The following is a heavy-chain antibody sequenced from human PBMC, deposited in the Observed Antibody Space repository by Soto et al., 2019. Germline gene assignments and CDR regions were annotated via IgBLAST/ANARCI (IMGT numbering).Heavy chain of an antibody. Sequence: GASVKVSFKASGYTFTSYGISWVRQAPGQGLEWMGWISAYNGNTNYAQKLQGRVTMTTDTSTSTAYMELRSLRSEDTAVYYCARSHPENVIITNPPFDHWGQGTLVTVSS. D-gene: IGHD2-2*01. J-gene: IGHJ5*02. CDR1: GYTFTSYG. CDR2: ISAYNGNT. CDR3: ARSHPENVIITNPPFDH. V-gene: IGHV1-18*01.